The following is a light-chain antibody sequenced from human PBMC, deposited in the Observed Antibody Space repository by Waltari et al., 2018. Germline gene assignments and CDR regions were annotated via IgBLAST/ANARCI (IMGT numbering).Light chain of an antibody. V-gene: IGLV1-51*01. CDR3: ATWENRQSAVV. CDR1: TSNIGSED. CDR2: DTD. Sequence: QSILTQPPSLSAAPGQKVAISCSGSTSNIGSEDVYLYRQFPGTPPELLIYDTDKRPSAIPDRLSGSKSGTSATLDITGLQTGDEADYYGATWENRQSAVVFGGGTKVTVL. J-gene: IGLJ2*01.